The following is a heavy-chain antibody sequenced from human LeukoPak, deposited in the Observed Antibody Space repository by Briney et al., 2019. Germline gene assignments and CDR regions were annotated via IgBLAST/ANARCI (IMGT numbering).Heavy chain of an antibody. Sequence: SETLFLTCTVSGGSISSSSYYWGWIRQPPGKGLEWIGSIYYSGSTYYNPSLKSRVTISVDTSKNQFSLKLSSVTAADTAVYYCARREDIVGVFDYWGQGTLVTVSS. CDR2: IYYSGST. V-gene: IGHV4-39*01. D-gene: IGHD1-26*01. CDR3: ARREDIVGVFDY. J-gene: IGHJ4*02. CDR1: GGSISSSSYY.